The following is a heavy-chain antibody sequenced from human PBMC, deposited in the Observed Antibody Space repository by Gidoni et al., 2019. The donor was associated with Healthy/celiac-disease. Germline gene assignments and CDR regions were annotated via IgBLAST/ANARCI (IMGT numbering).Heavy chain of an antibody. CDR3: AREVTYYDILTGEKYYFDY. CDR2: IIPILGIA. Sequence: QVQLVQSGAEVKKPGSSVKVSCKASGGTFSSYAISWVRQAPGQGLEWMGRIIPILGIANYAQKFQGRVTITADKSTSTAYMELSSLRSEDTAVYYCAREVTYYDILTGEKYYFDYWGQGTLVTVSS. J-gene: IGHJ4*02. D-gene: IGHD3-9*01. V-gene: IGHV1-69*04. CDR1: GGTFSSYA.